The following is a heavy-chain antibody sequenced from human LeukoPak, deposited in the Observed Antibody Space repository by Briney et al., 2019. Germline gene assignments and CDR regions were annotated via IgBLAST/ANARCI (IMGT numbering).Heavy chain of an antibody. CDR3: ARAPGYSSSSGGLDP. V-gene: IGHV4-31*03. J-gene: IGHJ5*02. Sequence: PSEALSLTCTVSGGSISSGGYYWSWIRQHPGTGLEWIGEINHSGSTNYNPSLKSRVTISVDTSKNQFSLKLSSVTAADTAVYYCARAPGYSSSSGGLDPWGQGTLVTASS. CDR1: GGSISSGGYY. D-gene: IGHD6-6*01. CDR2: INHSGST.